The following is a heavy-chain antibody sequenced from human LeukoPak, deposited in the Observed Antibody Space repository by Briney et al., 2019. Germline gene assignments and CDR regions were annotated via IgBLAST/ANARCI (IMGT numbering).Heavy chain of an antibody. CDR1: GFTFSSYS. V-gene: IGHV3-48*01. CDR3: ARGDGRDYGAFDI. D-gene: IGHD4-17*01. Sequence: PGGSLRLSCAASGFTFSSYSMNWVRQAPGKGLEWVSYISSSSSTIYYADSVKGRFTISRDNAKNSLYLQMNSLRAEDTAVYYCARGDGRDYGAFDIWGQGTMVTVSS. CDR2: ISSSSSTI. J-gene: IGHJ3*02.